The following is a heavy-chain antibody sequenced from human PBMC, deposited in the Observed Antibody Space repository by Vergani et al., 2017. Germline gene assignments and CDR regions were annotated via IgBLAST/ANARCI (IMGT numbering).Heavy chain of an antibody. CDR2: ISWVGGST. CDR3: AKVSDYGGNSYFDY. Sequence: EVQLVESGGVVVQPGGSLRLSCAASGFTFDDYTMNWVRQAPGKGLEWVSLISWVGGSTYYADSVKGRFTISRDNSKNSLYLQMNSLRTEDTALYYCAKVSDYGGNSYFDYWGQGTLVTVSS. CDR1: GFTFDDYT. D-gene: IGHD4-23*01. V-gene: IGHV3-43*01. J-gene: IGHJ4*02.